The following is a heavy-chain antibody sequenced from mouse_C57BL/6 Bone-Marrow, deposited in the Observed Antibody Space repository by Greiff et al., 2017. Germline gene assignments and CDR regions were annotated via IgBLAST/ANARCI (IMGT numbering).Heavy chain of an antibody. CDR1: GYTFTSYW. CDR3: ARPYYSNYWYFDV. D-gene: IGHD2-5*01. CDR2: IYPGSGST. Sequence: QVQLQQPGAELVKPGASVKMSCKASGYTFTSYWITWVKQRTGQGLEWIGDIYPGSGSTNYNEKFKGKATLTVDTSSSTAYMQLSSLTSEDSAVYYCARPYYSNYWYFDVWGTGTTVTVSS. V-gene: IGHV1-55*01. J-gene: IGHJ1*03.